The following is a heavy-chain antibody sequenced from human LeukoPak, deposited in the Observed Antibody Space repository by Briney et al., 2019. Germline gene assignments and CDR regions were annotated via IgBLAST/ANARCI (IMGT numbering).Heavy chain of an antibody. V-gene: IGHV3-30*02. CDR1: GFTFSSYG. Sequence: GGSLGLSCAASGFTFSSYGMHWVREAPGKGREWGAFIRYDGSNKYYADSVKGRFTISRDNSKNTLYLQMNSLRAEDTAVYSCAKDRVRFLEWLRKDYYYYMDVWGKGTTVTVSS. CDR3: AKDRVRFLEWLRKDYYYYMDV. J-gene: IGHJ6*03. D-gene: IGHD3-3*01. CDR2: IRYDGSNK.